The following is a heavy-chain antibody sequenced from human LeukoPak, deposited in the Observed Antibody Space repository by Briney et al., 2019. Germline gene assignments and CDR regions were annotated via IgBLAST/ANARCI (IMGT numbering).Heavy chain of an antibody. V-gene: IGHV1-2*02. CDR2: INPNSGGT. J-gene: IGHJ6*03. Sequence: ASVKVTCKASGYTFTSYYMHWVRQAPGQGLEWMGWINPNSGGTNYAQKFQGRVTMTRDTSITTAYTELSRLRSDDTAVYYCARGLVLTNYYYYYMDVWRKGTTVTVS. CDR1: GYTFTSYY. D-gene: IGHD3-22*01. CDR3: ARGLVLTNYYYYYMDV.